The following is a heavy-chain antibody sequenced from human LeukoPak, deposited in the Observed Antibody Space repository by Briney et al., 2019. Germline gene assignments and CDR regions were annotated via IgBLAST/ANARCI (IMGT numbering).Heavy chain of an antibody. CDR3: ARGYYYDSSGYFGIFDY. CDR2: INPNSGGT. J-gene: IGHJ4*02. CDR1: GYTFTGYY. D-gene: IGHD3-22*01. V-gene: IGHV1-2*06. Sequence: EASVKVSCKASGYTFTGYYMHWVRPAPGQGLEWIGRINPNSGGTNYAQKFQGRVTMTRDTSISTDYMELSRLRSDDTAVYYCARGYYYDSSGYFGIFDYWGQGTLVTVSS.